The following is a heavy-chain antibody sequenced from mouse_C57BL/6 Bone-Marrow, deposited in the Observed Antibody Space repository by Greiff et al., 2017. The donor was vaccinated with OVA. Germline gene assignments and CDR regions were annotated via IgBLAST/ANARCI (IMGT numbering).Heavy chain of an antibody. D-gene: IGHD1-1*01. Sequence: VQLQQSGTVLARPGASVKMSCKTSGYTFTSYWMHWVKQRPGQGLEWIGAIYPGNSDTSYNQKFKGKAKLTAVTSASTAYMELSSLTNEDSAVYYCTRDRFQYYYGSIYYFDYWGQGTTLTVSS. CDR1: GYTFTSYW. CDR3: TRDRFQYYYGSIYYFDY. V-gene: IGHV1-5*01. J-gene: IGHJ2*01. CDR2: IYPGNSDT.